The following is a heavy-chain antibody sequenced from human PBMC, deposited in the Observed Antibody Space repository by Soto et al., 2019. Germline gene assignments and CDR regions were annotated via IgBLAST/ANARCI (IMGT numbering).Heavy chain of an antibody. CDR1: GFTFSSYA. V-gene: IGHV3-23*01. CDR2: ISGSGGST. CDR3: AKDDYRGWLRPNGVDVFDI. J-gene: IGHJ3*02. Sequence: PGGSLRLSCAASGFTFSSYAMSWVRQAPGKGLEWVSAISGSGGSTYYADSVKGRFTISRDNSKNTLYLQMNSLRAEDTAVYYCAKDDYRGWLRPNGVDVFDIWGQGTMVTVS. D-gene: IGHD5-12*01.